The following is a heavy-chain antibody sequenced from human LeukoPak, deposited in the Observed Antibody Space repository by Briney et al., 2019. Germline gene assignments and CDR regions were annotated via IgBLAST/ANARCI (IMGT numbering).Heavy chain of an antibody. CDR2: IYSGGST. CDR1: GFTVSSNY. J-gene: IGHJ6*02. D-gene: IGHD4-17*01. Sequence: PGGSLRLSCAASGFTVSSNYMSWVRQAPGKGLEWVSVIYSGGSTYYADSVKGRFTISRHNSKNTLYLQMNSLRAEDTAVYYCARDLDYGDNYYYYGMDVWGQGTTVTVSS. V-gene: IGHV3-53*04. CDR3: ARDLDYGDNYYYYGMDV.